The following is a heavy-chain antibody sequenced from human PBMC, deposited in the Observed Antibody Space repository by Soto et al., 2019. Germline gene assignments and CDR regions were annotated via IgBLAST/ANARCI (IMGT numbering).Heavy chain of an antibody. CDR2: INHSGST. Sequence: SETLSLTCAVYGGSFSGYYWSWIRQPPGKGLEWIGEINHSGSTNYNPSLKSRVTISVDTSKNQFSLKLSSVTAADTAVYYCARDPYAAAAGFDYWGQGTLVTVSS. CDR3: ARDPYAAAAGFDY. V-gene: IGHV4-34*01. J-gene: IGHJ4*02. D-gene: IGHD6-13*01. CDR1: GGSFSGYY.